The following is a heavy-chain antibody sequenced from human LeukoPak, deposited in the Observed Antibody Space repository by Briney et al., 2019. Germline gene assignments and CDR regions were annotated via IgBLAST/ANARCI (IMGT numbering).Heavy chain of an antibody. Sequence: SETLSLTCTVSGGSISSYYWSWIRQPAGKGLEWIGRMYTSGSTNYNPSLESRVTLSEDTSKIQLSLRLNSVTAADTAVYFCARGPWELDFWGQGILVTVSS. CDR2: MYTSGST. D-gene: IGHD1-26*01. V-gene: IGHV4-4*07. CDR3: ARGPWELDF. J-gene: IGHJ4*02. CDR1: GGSISSYY.